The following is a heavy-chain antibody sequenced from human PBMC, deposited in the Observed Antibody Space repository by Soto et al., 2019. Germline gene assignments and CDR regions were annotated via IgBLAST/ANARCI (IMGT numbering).Heavy chain of an antibody. Sequence: QVQLVESGGGLVKPGGSLRLSCAASGIVFSDYMSWVRQAPGKGLKWLSYISGSGRTIYSADSVKGRFTISRDSATNSLYLQMNNVRTEDTAVYYCARLPFPWGWFDPWGQGTLVTVSS. CDR1: GIVFSDY. CDR3: ARLPFPWGWFDP. J-gene: IGHJ5*02. V-gene: IGHV3-11*01. CDR2: ISGSGRTI. D-gene: IGHD3-16*01.